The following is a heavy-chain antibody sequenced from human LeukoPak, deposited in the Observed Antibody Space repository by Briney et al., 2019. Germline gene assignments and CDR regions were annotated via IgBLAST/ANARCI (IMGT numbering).Heavy chain of an antibody. D-gene: IGHD5-12*01. CDR3: ARPMEPQVDIVADY. CDR2: ISSSGSTI. V-gene: IGHV3-11*04. J-gene: IGHJ4*02. Sequence: PGGSLRLSCAASGFTFSDYYMSWIRQAPGKGLEWVSYISSSGSTIYYADSMKGRFTISRDNAKNSLYLQMNSLRAEDTAVYYCARPMEPQVDIVADYWGQGTLVTVSS. CDR1: GFTFSDYY.